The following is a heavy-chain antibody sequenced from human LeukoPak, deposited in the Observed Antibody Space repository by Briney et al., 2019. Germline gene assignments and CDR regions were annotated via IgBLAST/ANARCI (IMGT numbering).Heavy chain of an antibody. D-gene: IGHD3-3*01. Sequence: GGSLRLSCAASGFTFSSFAMHWVRQAPGKGLEWVTVISYDGSNKYYADSVKGRFTISRDNSKNTLYLQMNSLRAEDTAVYYCAEGGPWSDFDYWGQGTLVTVSS. V-gene: IGHV3-30-3*02. J-gene: IGHJ4*02. CDR2: ISYDGSNK. CDR3: AEGGPWSDFDY. CDR1: GFTFSSFA.